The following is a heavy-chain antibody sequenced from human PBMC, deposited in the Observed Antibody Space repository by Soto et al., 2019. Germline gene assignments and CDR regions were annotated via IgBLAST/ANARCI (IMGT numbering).Heavy chain of an antibody. CDR3: ARGGKDGGLYYVDY. J-gene: IGHJ4*02. CDR2: MTPNSGDT. Sequence: ASVKVSCKASGYTFSNDDINWVRQAPGQGLEWMGWMTPNSGDTDHAQKFQGRLTLTRDTSISTAYMELSSLRSEDTAVYYCARGGKDGGLYYVDYWGQGALVTV. CDR1: GYTFSNDD. D-gene: IGHD3-16*01. V-gene: IGHV1-8*01.